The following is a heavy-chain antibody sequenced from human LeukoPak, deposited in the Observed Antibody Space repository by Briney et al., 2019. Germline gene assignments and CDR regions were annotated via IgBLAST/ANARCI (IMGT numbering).Heavy chain of an antibody. Sequence: SETLSLTCAVYGGSFSGYYWSWIRQPPGKGLEWIGEINHSGSTNYNPSLKSRVTISVDTSKNQFSLKLSSVTAADTAVYYCARAPAGVVVVAATYHDYWGQGTLVTVSS. V-gene: IGHV4-34*01. CDR2: INHSGST. CDR3: ARAPAGVVVVAATYHDY. CDR1: GGSFSGYY. D-gene: IGHD2-15*01. J-gene: IGHJ4*02.